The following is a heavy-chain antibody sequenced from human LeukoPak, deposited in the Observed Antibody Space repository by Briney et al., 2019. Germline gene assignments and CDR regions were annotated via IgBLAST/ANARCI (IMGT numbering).Heavy chain of an antibody. V-gene: IGHV3-33*01. D-gene: IGHD3-10*01. CDR3: ARDGQNGSPYATDV. CDR1: GFTFRSHG. Sequence: GSSLRLSCAASGFTFRSHGMHWVRQAPGKGLESVAGIWYDGSNEDYADSVKGRFTISRDNSKNTLYLQMNSLRVEDTAVYYCARDGQNGSPYATDVWGQGTTVTVSS. J-gene: IGHJ6*02. CDR2: IWYDGSNE.